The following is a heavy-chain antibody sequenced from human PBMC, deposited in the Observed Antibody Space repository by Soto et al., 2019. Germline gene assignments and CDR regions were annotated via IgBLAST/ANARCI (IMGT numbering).Heavy chain of an antibody. J-gene: IGHJ4*02. D-gene: IGHD2-15*01. CDR1: GGTFSSYA. Sequence: SVKVSCTASGGTFSSYAISWVRQAPGQGLEWMGGIIPIFGTANYAQKFQGRVTITADESTSTAYMELSSLRSEDTAVYYCARDEYCSGGSCYSGSGGYWGQGTLVTLSS. CDR2: IIPIFGTA. V-gene: IGHV1-69*13. CDR3: ARDEYCSGGSCYSGSGGY.